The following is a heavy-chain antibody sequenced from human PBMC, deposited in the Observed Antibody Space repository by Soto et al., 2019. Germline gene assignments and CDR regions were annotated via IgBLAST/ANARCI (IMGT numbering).Heavy chain of an antibody. D-gene: IGHD2-15*01. CDR3: ARGRYCLTGRCFPNWFDS. CDR1: GDSISTVDYF. V-gene: IGHV4-30-4*01. J-gene: IGHJ5*01. CDR2: IYKSATT. Sequence: TLSLTCSVSGDSISTVDYFWAWVRQPPGQALEYIGYIYKSATTYYNPSFESRVAISLDTSKSQFSLNVTSLTAADTAVYFCARGRYCLTGRCFPNWFDSWGQGTLGTVS.